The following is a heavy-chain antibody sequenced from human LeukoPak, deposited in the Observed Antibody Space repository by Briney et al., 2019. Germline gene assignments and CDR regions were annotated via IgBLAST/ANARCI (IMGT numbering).Heavy chain of an antibody. CDR1: EFTFSGYA. CDR2: ISGSGTNT. V-gene: IGHV3-23*01. D-gene: IGHD2-21*01. Sequence: GGSLRLSCAASEFTFSGYAMNWVRKAPGKGLEWVSAISGSGTNTYYSGSVRGRFTISRDNSSNRLYLQMNSVRAEDTAMYFCAKDTAVILTAPFDSWGQGTLVTVSS. CDR3: AKDTAVILTAPFDS. J-gene: IGHJ4*02.